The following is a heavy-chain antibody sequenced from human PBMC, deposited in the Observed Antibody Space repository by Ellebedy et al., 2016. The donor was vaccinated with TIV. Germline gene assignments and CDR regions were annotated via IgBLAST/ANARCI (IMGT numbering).Heavy chain of an antibody. D-gene: IGHD1-26*01. J-gene: IGHJ4*02. CDR1: GDSVSSNSAA. CDR3: ERIVGGSGDY. Sequence: MPSETLSLTCAISGDSVSSNSAAWSWIRQSPSRGLEWLGRTYYRSQWSNDYALSVKSRITINPDTSKNQFSLQLNSVTPEDPAVYYCERIVGGSGDYWGQGTRVTVSS. CDR2: TYYRSQWSN. V-gene: IGHV6-1*01.